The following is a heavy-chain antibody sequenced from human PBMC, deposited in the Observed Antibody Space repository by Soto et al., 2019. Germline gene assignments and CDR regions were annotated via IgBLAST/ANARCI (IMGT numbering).Heavy chain of an antibody. CDR2: ISSSSSYI. Sequence: EVQLVESGGGLVKPGGSLRLSCAASGFIFSDFTMNWVRQAPGKGLEWVSSISSSSSYIYYADSVKGRFTISMDNAKNSLYMQMNSLRAEDTAVYYCARALEGLYPPYGGGPYFDYWGQGTLVTVSS. CDR3: ARALEGLYPPYGGGPYFDY. J-gene: IGHJ4*02. CDR1: GFIFSDFT. D-gene: IGHD4-17*01. V-gene: IGHV3-21*01.